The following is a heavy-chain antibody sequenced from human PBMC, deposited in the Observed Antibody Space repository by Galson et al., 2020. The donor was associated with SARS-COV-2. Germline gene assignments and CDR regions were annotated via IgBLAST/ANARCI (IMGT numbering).Heavy chain of an antibody. J-gene: IGHJ4*02. CDR3: ARHGYYNFDY. D-gene: IGHD3-3*01. CDR1: GFTFSSHW. V-gene: IGHV3-7*03. CDR2: IKQDGSDI. Sequence: GGSLRLSCAASGFTFSSHWMGWVRQAPGKGLEWVANIKQDGSDIYYVDSVKGRFTISRDNAKNSLYLQMSSLRAEDTALYYCARHGYYNFDYWGQGTLVTVSS.